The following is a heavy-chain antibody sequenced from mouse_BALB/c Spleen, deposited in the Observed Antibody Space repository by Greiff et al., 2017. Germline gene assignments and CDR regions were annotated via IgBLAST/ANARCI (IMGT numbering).Heavy chain of an antibody. CDR3: ARENYYGSSYVDAMDY. J-gene: IGHJ4*01. Sequence: VQLQQSGAELARPGASVKLSCKASGYTFTSYWMQWVKQRPGQGLEWIGAIYPGDGDTRYTQKFKGKATLTADKSSSTAYMQLSSLASEDSAVYYCARENYYGSSYVDAMDYWGQGTSVTVSS. D-gene: IGHD1-1*01. V-gene: IGHV1-87*01. CDR1: GYTFTSYW. CDR2: IYPGDGDT.